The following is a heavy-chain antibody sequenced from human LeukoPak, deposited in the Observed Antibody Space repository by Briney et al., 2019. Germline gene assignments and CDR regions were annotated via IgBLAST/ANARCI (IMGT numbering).Heavy chain of an antibody. CDR1: GFTFTAYY. Sequence: GASVKVSCKASGFTFTAYYIHWVRQAPGEGLEWMGWINVNSEGTNSAQRFQGRVTLTRDTSISTAYMELSRLRSDDTAVYYCICPRVQYSGFDNYYHGMDVWGQGTTVTVSS. CDR2: INVNSEGT. D-gene: IGHD5-12*01. V-gene: IGHV1-2*02. CDR3: ICPRVQYSGFDNYYHGMDV. J-gene: IGHJ6*02.